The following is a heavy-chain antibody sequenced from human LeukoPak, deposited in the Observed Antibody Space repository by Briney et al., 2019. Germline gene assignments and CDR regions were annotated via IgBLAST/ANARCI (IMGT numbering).Heavy chain of an antibody. D-gene: IGHD4-23*01. CDR1: GGSISSYY. CDR2: VYSSGST. V-gene: IGHV4-4*07. J-gene: IGHJ5*02. Sequence: SETLSLTCTVSGGSISSYYWSRIRQPAGKGLEWIGRVYSSGSTNYSPSLRSRVTMSVDTSKNQFSLRLTSVSAADTAVYYCAGGRSTVESKTGLGYNWFDPWGQGTLVTVSS. CDR3: AGGRSTVESKTGLGYNWFDP.